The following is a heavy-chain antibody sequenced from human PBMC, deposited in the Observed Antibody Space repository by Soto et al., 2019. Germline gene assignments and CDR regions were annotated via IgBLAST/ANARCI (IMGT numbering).Heavy chain of an antibody. CDR3: AREDRDRETGLVPAAIDGMDV. Sequence: QVQLVQSGAEVKKPGSSVKVSCKASGGTFSRYSITWVRQAPGHGLEWIGRIIPIFGIARYAQKFKGRVTITADESKITAYMELRSLRSDDTAVYYCAREDRDRETGLVPAAIDGMDVWGQGTTVTVSS. CDR2: IIPIFGIA. V-gene: IGHV1-69*08. D-gene: IGHD2-2*01. CDR1: GGTFSRYS. J-gene: IGHJ6*02.